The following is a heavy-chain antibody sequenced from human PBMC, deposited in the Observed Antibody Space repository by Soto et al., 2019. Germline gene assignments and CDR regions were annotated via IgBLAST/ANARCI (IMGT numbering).Heavy chain of an antibody. CDR3: AIDGSDH. D-gene: IGHD2-2*03. V-gene: IGHV3-66*01. Sequence: EVQLEESGGGLVQPGGSLRLSCAVSGSAVNYMSWVRQAPGKGLEWLSVIYSGGSTYYADSVRGRFIISRDKSKNTLYLQMNSLRVEDTALYYCAIDGSDHWGQGTLVTVSS. CDR2: IYSGGST. J-gene: IGHJ4*02. CDR1: GSAVNY.